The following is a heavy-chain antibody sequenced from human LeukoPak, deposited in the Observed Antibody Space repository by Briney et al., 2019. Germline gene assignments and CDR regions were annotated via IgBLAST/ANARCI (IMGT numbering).Heavy chain of an antibody. CDR1: GSTFSSYG. D-gene: IGHD2-15*01. V-gene: IGHV3-21*06. Sequence: GGSLRLSCAASGSTFSSYGMNWVRQTPGKGLEWVSRISSSGTYTDYADSVKGRFTISRDNARSSLYLQMDSLRVEEPEIRYCTRGLLYCRRSKCSPGYYMHVWGKGTALTVFS. CDR3: TRGLLYCRRSKCSPGYYMHV. CDR2: ISSSGTYT. J-gene: IGHJ6*03.